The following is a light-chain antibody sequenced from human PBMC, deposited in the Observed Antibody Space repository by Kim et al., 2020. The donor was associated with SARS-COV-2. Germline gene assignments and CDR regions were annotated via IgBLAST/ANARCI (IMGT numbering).Light chain of an antibody. CDR1: SGHSRYA. J-gene: IGLJ3*02. V-gene: IGLV4-69*01. Sequence: ASAHLTCIMGSGHSRYAIAWHQQQPGKGPRFLMKVNRDGSHIKGDGIPDRFSGSTSGAERYLTISSLQPEDEADYYCQTWDTGIRVFGGGTQLTVL. CDR2: VNRDGSH. CDR3: QTWDTGIRV.